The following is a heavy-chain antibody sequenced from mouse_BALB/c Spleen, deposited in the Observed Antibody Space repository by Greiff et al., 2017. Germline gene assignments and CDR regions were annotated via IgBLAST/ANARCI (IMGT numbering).Heavy chain of an antibody. J-gene: IGHJ2*01. V-gene: IGHV5-6-3*01. Sequence: EVKLVESGGGLVKPGGSLKLSCAASGFTFSSYGMSWVRQTPDKRLELVATINSNGGSTYYPDSVKGRFTISRDNAKNTLYLQMSSLKSEDTAMYYCARDRIYDGYPDYWGQGTTLTVSA. CDR1: GFTFSSYG. CDR2: INSNGGST. CDR3: ARDRIYDGYPDY. D-gene: IGHD2-3*01.